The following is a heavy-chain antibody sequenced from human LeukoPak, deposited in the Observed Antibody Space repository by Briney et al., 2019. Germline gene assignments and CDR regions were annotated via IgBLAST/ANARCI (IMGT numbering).Heavy chain of an antibody. D-gene: IGHD2-15*01. J-gene: IGHJ5*02. V-gene: IGHV4-39*01. CDR1: GRSVLSSALY. CDR2: IHYTGNT. CDR3: ARRASRLRQFAS. Sequence: PSETLSLTSTHSGRSVLSSALYRGWIRQPPGKGLEWIGSIHYTGNTYYNSSLRNRVTISVDSSRNQSSLRLTSVTAADTAVYYCARRASRLRQFASWGQGTLVTVSS.